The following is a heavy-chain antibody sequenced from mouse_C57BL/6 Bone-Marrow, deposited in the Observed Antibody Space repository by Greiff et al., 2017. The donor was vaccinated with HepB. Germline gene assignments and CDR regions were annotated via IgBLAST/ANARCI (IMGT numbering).Heavy chain of an antibody. V-gene: IGHV5-2*01. Sequence: DVKLVEPGGGLVQPGESLKLSCESNEYEFPSHDMPWVRKTPEKRLELVAAINSDGGSTYYPDTMERRFTISRDNTKKTLYLQLSSLRSEDTALYYCARHDYDGYAMDYWGQGTSVTVSS. J-gene: IGHJ4*01. CDR3: ARHDYDGYAMDY. CDR2: INSDGGST. D-gene: IGHD2-4*01. CDR1: EYEFPSHD.